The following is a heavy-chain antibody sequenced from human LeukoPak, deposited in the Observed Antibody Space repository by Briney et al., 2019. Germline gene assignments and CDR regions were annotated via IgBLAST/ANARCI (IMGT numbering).Heavy chain of an antibody. Sequence: SETLSLTCTVSGGSISSYYWSWIRQPPGKGLEWIGYIYYSGSTNYNPSLKSRVTISVDTSKNQFSLKLSSVTAADTAVYYCAREGAAGTVDVWGKGTTVTISS. D-gene: IGHD6-13*01. CDR2: IYYSGST. V-gene: IGHV4-59*12. CDR3: AREGAAGTVDV. CDR1: GGSISSYY. J-gene: IGHJ6*04.